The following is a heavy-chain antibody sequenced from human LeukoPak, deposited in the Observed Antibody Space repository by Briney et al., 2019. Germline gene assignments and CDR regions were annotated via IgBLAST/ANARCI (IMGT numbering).Heavy chain of an antibody. Sequence: GGSLRLSCTASGFTFGDYAMSWVRQAPGKGLEWVAFIRYDGSNKYYADSVKGRFTISRDNSKNTLYLQMNSQRAEDTAVYYCAKERYFDPSFDYWGQGTLVTVSS. J-gene: IGHJ4*02. CDR1: GFTFGDYA. CDR3: AKERYFDPSFDY. D-gene: IGHD3-9*01. CDR2: IRYDGSNK. V-gene: IGHV3-30*02.